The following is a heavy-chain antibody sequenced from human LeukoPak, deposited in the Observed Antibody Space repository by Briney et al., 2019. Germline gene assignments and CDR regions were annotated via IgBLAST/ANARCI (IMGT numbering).Heavy chain of an antibody. Sequence: SETLSLTCTVSGGSISIGDYHWGWIRQPPGKGLEWIGSIYHSGSTYYNPSLKSRVAISVDTSKNQISLKLSSVTAADTSLYYCASQDTTGYYVCYWGQGTLVTVSS. CDR3: ASQDTTGYYVCY. J-gene: IGHJ4*02. CDR1: GGSISIGDYH. D-gene: IGHD3-9*01. V-gene: IGHV4-39*01. CDR2: IYHSGST.